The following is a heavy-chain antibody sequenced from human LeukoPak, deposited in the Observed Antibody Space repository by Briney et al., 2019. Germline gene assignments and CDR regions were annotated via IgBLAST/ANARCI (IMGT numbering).Heavy chain of an antibody. CDR1: GYTFTSYA. J-gene: IGHJ6*03. D-gene: IGHD6-13*01. CDR3: ARVGFYVAAAGADHYYYYYYMDV. Sequence: ASVKVSCKASGYTFTSYAMNWVRQAPGQGLEWMGWINTNTGNPTYAQGFTGRFVFSLDISVSTAYLQISSLKAEDTAVYYCARVGFYVAAAGADHYYYYYYMDVWGKGTTVTVSS. V-gene: IGHV7-4-1*02. CDR2: INTNTGNP.